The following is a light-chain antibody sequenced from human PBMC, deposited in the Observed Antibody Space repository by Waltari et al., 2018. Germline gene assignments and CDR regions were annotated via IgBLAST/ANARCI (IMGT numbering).Light chain of an antibody. CDR3: SSYTSSSVV. Sequence: QSALTQPASVSGSPGQSITISCPGTSSSVGGYNYVSWYQQHPGKAPTLMIYDVSNRPSGVSNRFSGSKSGNTASLTISGLQAEDEADYYCSSYTSSSVVFGGGTKLTVL. CDR2: DVS. CDR1: SSSVGGYNY. J-gene: IGLJ2*01. V-gene: IGLV2-14*03.